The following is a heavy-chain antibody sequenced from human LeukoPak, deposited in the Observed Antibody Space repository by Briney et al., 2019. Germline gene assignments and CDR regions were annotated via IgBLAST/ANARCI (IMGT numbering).Heavy chain of an antibody. D-gene: IGHD6-19*01. CDR2: INPNSGGT. Sequence: ASVKVSCKASGYTFTGYYMHWVRQAPGQGLEWMGWINPNSGGTNYAQKFQGWATMTRDTSISTAYMELSRLRSDDTAVYYCARGAGLYSSGWYVRPFDYWGQGTLVTVSS. V-gene: IGHV1-2*04. CDR3: ARGAGLYSSGWYVRPFDY. J-gene: IGHJ4*02. CDR1: GYTFTGYY.